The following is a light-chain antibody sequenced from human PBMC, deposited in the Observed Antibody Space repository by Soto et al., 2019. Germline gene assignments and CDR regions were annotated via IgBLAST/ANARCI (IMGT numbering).Light chain of an antibody. V-gene: IGLV2-11*01. CDR2: DVS. CDR3: CSYAGSYTLVV. CDR1: SSDVGGYNY. J-gene: IGLJ2*01. Sequence: LTQPRSVSGSPGQSVPISCTGTSSDVGGYNYVSWYQQHPGKAPKLMIYDVSKRPSGVPDRFSGSKSGNTASLTISGLQAEDEADYYCCSYAGSYTLVVFGGGTKVTVL.